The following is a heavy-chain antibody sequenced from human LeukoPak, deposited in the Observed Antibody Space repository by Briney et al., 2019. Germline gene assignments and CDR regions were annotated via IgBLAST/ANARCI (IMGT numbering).Heavy chain of an antibody. CDR3: ARDAGIESPRYYFDY. Sequence: PGGSLRLSCAASGFTFSSYSMNWVRQAPGKGLEWVSSISSSSSYIYYADSVKGRFTISRDNSKNTLYLQMNSLRAEDTAVCYCARDAGIESPRYYFDYWGQGTLVTVSS. J-gene: IGHJ4*02. V-gene: IGHV3-21*01. D-gene: IGHD1-1*01. CDR1: GFTFSSYS. CDR2: ISSSSSYI.